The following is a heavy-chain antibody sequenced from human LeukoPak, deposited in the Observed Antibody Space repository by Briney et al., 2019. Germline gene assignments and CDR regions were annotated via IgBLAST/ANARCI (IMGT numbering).Heavy chain of an antibody. CDR2: ISAYNGNT. Sequence: ASVKVSCKASGYTFTSYGISWVRQAPGQGLEWMGWISAYNGNTNYAQKLQGRVTMTTDTSTSTAYMELRSLRSDDTAVYYCARALTGYSSGWYRLLDYWGQGTLVTVSS. J-gene: IGHJ4*02. V-gene: IGHV1-18*01. CDR1: GYTFTSYG. CDR3: ARALTGYSSGWYRLLDY. D-gene: IGHD6-19*01.